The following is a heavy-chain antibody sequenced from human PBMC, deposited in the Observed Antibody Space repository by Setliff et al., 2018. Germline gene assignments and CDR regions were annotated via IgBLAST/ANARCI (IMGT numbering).Heavy chain of an antibody. Sequence: PSETLSLTCTVSDGSLSTYYWSWIRQPPGKGQEFIGYVYYSGTANYSPSLKSRITISIDRSKNQFSLELSSVTAADTAVYYCARGGGRYHSASWGQGTLVTVSS. J-gene: IGHJ4*02. CDR2: VYYSGTA. V-gene: IGHV4-59*12. CDR1: DGSLSTYY. D-gene: IGHD1-26*01. CDR3: ARGGGRYHSAS.